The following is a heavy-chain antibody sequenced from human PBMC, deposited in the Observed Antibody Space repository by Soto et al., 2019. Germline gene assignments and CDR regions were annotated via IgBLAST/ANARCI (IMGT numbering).Heavy chain of an antibody. Sequence: GGSLRLSCAASGFTFSSYSMNWVRQAPGKGLEWVSYISSSSSTIYYADSVKGRFIISRDNAKNSLYLQMNSLRDEDTAVYYCARDRRLHGKYYYYYGMDVWGQGTTVTVSS. D-gene: IGHD4-4*01. V-gene: IGHV3-48*02. CDR1: GFTFSSYS. CDR3: ARDRRLHGKYYYYYGMDV. J-gene: IGHJ6*02. CDR2: ISSSSSTI.